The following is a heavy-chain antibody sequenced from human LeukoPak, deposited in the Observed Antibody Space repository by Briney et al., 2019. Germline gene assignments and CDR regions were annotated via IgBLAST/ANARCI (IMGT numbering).Heavy chain of an antibody. Sequence: PGGSLRLSCAASGFTFSSYSMNWVRQAPGKGLEWISDISSSSSTIYYADSVKGRFTISRDSAKNSLYLQMNSLRGEDTAVYYCARERSGSSAFDYWGQGTLVTVSS. D-gene: IGHD1-26*01. J-gene: IGHJ4*02. CDR3: ARERSGSSAFDY. CDR1: GFTFSSYS. CDR2: ISSSSSTI. V-gene: IGHV3-48*01.